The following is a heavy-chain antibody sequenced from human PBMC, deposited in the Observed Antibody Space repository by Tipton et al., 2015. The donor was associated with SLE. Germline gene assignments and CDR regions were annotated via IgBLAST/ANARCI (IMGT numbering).Heavy chain of an antibody. CDR3: ARDSPTQCNGVCPLVRYFDL. D-gene: IGHD2-8*01. Sequence: GASLSSGRYYWTWIRRHPEKGLEWIGYIYYAGATYYNPSLKSRVIISVDRSQNQFSLNLSSVTAADTAVYYCARDSPTQCNGVCPLVRYFDLWGRGTLVTVSS. CDR2: IYYAGAT. CDR1: GASLSSGRYY. J-gene: IGHJ2*01. V-gene: IGHV4-31*02.